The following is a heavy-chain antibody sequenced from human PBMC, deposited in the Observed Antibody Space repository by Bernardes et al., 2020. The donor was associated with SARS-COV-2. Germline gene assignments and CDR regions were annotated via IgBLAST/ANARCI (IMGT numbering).Heavy chain of an antibody. Sequence: GGSLRLSCVASAPTFSTLDMQWVRHAQGKGLEWVSYISSRASKIHYADSVKGRFTISRDNAKNSLYLQMNSLRADDTAVYYCARGGLTFGGVTVRWGQGTLVTVSS. J-gene: IGHJ4*02. CDR3: ARGGLTFGGVTVR. CDR2: ISSRASKI. CDR1: APTFSTLD. D-gene: IGHD3-16*02. V-gene: IGHV3-48*01.